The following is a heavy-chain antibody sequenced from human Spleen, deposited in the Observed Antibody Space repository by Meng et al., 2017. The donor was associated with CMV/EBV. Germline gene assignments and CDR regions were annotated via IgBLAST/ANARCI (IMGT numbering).Heavy chain of an antibody. CDR2: IKQDGSEK. Sequence: GESLKISCAASGLTFSSYWMSWVRQAPGKGLEWVANIKQDGSEKYYVDSVKGRFTISRDNAKNSLYLQMNSLRAEDTAVYYCARGGYDFWSGYPPGAFDIWGQGTMVTVSS. CDR1: GLTFSSYW. V-gene: IGHV3-7*01. CDR3: ARGGYDFWSGYPPGAFDI. D-gene: IGHD3-3*01. J-gene: IGHJ3*02.